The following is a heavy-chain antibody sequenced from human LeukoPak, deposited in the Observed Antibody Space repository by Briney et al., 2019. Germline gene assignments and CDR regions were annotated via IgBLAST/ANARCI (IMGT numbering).Heavy chain of an antibody. CDR1: GFIFSDYW. D-gene: IGHD3-16*01. CDR3: ARGGRYAYFLDY. J-gene: IGHJ4*02. CDR2: IKSDGSST. V-gene: IGHV3-74*01. Sequence: PGGSLSRSCAASGFIFSDYWMHWVRQGPGKGLVWVSRIKSDGSSTSYAESVKGRFTVSRDNAKNTVYVHMNSLRDEDTAVYYCARGGRYAYFLDYWGQGTLVTVSS.